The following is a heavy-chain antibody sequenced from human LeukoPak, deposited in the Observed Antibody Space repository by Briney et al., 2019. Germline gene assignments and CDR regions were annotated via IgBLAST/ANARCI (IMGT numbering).Heavy chain of an antibody. D-gene: IGHD6-19*01. CDR3: AKKGDSSGWYFDY. CDR1: GFTFSSYA. V-gene: IGHV3-23*01. Sequence: GGSLRLSCAASGFTFSSYAMSWVRQAPGKGLEWVSAISGSGGSTYHADSVKGRFTISRDNSKNTLYLQMNSLRAEDTAVYYCAKKGDSSGWYFDYWGQGTLVTVSS. CDR2: ISGSGGST. J-gene: IGHJ4*02.